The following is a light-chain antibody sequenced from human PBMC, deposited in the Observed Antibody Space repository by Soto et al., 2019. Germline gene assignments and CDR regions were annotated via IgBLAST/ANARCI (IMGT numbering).Light chain of an antibody. CDR1: LSVLYSSNNKNY. Sequence: DIVMTQSPDSLAVSLGERATINCKSSLSVLYSSNNKNYLAWYQQKPGQPPRLLIYWASTRESGVPGRFSGSGSGTDFTLTISSLRAEDVAVYYCHQYFSPPFTFGPGTKVDIE. V-gene: IGKV4-1*01. CDR2: WAS. CDR3: HQYFSPPFT. J-gene: IGKJ3*01.